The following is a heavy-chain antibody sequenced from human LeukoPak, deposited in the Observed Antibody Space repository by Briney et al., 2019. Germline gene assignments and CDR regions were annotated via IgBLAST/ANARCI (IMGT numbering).Heavy chain of an antibody. J-gene: IGHJ4*02. CDR2: ISCDGSNK. CDR3: AKDYVGATSPDY. Sequence: PGGSLRLSCAASGFTFSSYGMHWVRQAPGKGLEWVAVISCDGSNKYYADSVKGRFTISRDNSKNTLYLQMNSLRAEDTAVYYCAKDYVGATSPDYWGQGTLVTVSS. D-gene: IGHD1-26*01. V-gene: IGHV3-30*18. CDR1: GFTFSSYG.